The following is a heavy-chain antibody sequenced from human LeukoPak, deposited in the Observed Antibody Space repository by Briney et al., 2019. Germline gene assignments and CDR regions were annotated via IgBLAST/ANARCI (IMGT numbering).Heavy chain of an antibody. Sequence: GGSLRLSCAASAFTLSTYAMSWVRQAPGKGLEWVSGISAGKGNTYYADSVKGRFTISRDNSKNTLYLQMNSLRAEDTAVYYCAKDGKTRNWNYYQAKPVYWGQGTLVTVSS. D-gene: IGHD1-7*01. V-gene: IGHV3-23*01. J-gene: IGHJ4*02. CDR3: AKDGKTRNWNYYQAKPVY. CDR2: ISAGKGNT. CDR1: AFTLSTYA.